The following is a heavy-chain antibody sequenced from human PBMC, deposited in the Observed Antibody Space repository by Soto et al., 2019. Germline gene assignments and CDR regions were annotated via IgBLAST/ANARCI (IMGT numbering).Heavy chain of an antibody. Sequence: QVQLVQSGAEVKKPGSSVKVSCKASGGTFSSYAITWVRQAPGQGLEWMGGIIPIFGTANYAQKFQGRVTITGDXPXSXTYMELSSLRSEDTAVYYCARDRGPSSGYYPYWFDPWGQGTLVTVSS. V-gene: IGHV1-69*12. J-gene: IGHJ5*02. CDR3: ARDRGPSSGYYPYWFDP. D-gene: IGHD3-22*01. CDR2: IIPIFGTA. CDR1: GGTFSSYA.